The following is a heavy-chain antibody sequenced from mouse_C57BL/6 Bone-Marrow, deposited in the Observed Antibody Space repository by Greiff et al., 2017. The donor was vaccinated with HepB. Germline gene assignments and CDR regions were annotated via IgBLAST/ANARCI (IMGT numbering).Heavy chain of an antibody. CDR3: ARDQDGYYEDFDV. Sequence: EVKLMESGGGLVKPGGSLKLSCAASGFTFSSYAMSWVRQTPEKRLEWVATISDGGSYTYYPDNVKGRFTISRDNAKNNLYLQMSHLKSEDTAMYYCARDQDGYYEDFDVWGTGTTVTVSS. CDR2: ISDGGSYT. CDR1: GFTFSSYA. D-gene: IGHD2-3*01. V-gene: IGHV5-4*01. J-gene: IGHJ1*03.